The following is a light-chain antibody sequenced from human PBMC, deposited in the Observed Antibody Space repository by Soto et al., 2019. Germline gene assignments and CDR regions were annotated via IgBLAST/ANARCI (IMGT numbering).Light chain of an antibody. V-gene: IGKV3-20*01. J-gene: IGKJ2*01. Sequence: EIVLTQSPGTLSLSPGERATLSCRTSQSVSGSYITWYQQKPGQPPRLLIYAAPNRATGIPDRFSGSGSGTDFTLTISRLEPDDFAMYYCQQYDISPYTFGQGTKLDIK. CDR1: QSVSGSY. CDR3: QQYDISPYT. CDR2: AAP.